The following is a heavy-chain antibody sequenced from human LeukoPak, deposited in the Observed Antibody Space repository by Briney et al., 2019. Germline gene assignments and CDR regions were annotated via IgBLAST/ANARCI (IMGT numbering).Heavy chain of an antibody. Sequence: GGPLRLSCAASGVTFSSYSMNWVREAPGKGLEWVSSISSSSSYIYYADSVKGRFTISRDNSKNTLYLQMNSLRAEDTAVYYCARGGDSSSGFFYFDYWGQGTLVTVSS. CDR3: ARGGDSSSGFFYFDY. CDR1: GVTFSSYS. V-gene: IGHV3-21*04. CDR2: ISSSSSYI. J-gene: IGHJ4*02. D-gene: IGHD6-13*01.